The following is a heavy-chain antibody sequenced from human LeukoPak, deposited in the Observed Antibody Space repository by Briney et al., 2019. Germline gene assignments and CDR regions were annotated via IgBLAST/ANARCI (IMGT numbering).Heavy chain of an antibody. Sequence: PGRSLRLSCAASGFTFSSYGMHWVRQAPGKGLEWVAVISYDGRTKYYADSVKGRFTISRDNSKNTLYLQMNSLRAEDTAVYYCAKDTGRNYYDSSGTLDYWGQGTLVTVSS. J-gene: IGHJ4*02. CDR3: AKDTGRNYYDSSGTLDY. CDR1: GFTFSSYG. V-gene: IGHV3-30*18. CDR2: ISYDGRTK. D-gene: IGHD3-22*01.